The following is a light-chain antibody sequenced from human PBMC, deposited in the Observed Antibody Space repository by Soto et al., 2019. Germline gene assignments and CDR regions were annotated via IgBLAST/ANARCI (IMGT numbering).Light chain of an antibody. CDR1: VLAKKY. V-gene: IGLV3-27*01. J-gene: IGLJ2*01. Sequence: SYELTQPSSVSVSPGQTARITCSGDVLAKKYARWFQQKPGQAPVLVIYKDSERPSGIPERFSGSSSGTTVTLTISGAQVEDEADYYCYSAADNNLRVFGGGTRSPS. CDR3: YSAADNNLRV. CDR2: KDS.